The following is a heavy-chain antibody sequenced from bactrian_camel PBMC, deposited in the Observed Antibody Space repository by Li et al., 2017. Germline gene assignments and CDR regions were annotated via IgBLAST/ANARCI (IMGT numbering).Heavy chain of an antibody. J-gene: IGHJ6*01. CDR1: EYTYSSGC. Sequence: HVQLVESGGGSVQAGGSLRLSCVASEYTYSSGCMGWFRQAPGKEREGVAAIESDGSTSYAGSVKGRFTISRDNAKNTVYLQMNSLKPEDTALYYCAKGGGWYDFGYWGQGTQVTVS. V-gene: IGHV3S53*01. CDR2: IESDGST. CDR3: AKGGGWYDFGY. D-gene: IGHD6*01.